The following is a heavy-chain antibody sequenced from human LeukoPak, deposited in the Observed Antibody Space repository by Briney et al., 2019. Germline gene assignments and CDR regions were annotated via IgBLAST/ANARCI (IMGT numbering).Heavy chain of an antibody. CDR2: IYDSGTT. CDR1: GGSISSSGYL. V-gene: IGHV4-31*03. J-gene: IGHJ5*02. D-gene: IGHD5-18*01. Sequence: PSQTLTLTCTVSGGSISSSGYLWSWIRQHPGKGLEWIGYIYDSGTTYYNPSLKSRLTISVDTSKNQFSLKLSSVTAADTAVYYCARRLLRSTYGYAWGQGTLVTVSS. CDR3: ARRLLRSTYGYA.